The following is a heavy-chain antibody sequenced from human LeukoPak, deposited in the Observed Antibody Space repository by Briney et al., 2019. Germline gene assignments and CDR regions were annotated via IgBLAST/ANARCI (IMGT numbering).Heavy chain of an antibody. V-gene: IGHV3-30*02. D-gene: IGHD6-19*01. CDR3: AKDSGSGWHPEYFQH. CDR1: GFTFSSYG. CDR2: IRYDGSNK. J-gene: IGHJ1*01. Sequence: GGSLRLSCAASGFTFSSYGMHWVRQAPGKGLEWVAFIRYDGSNKYYADSVKGRFTISRDNSKNTLYLQMNSLRAEDTAVYYCAKDSGSGWHPEYFQHWGQGTLVTVSS.